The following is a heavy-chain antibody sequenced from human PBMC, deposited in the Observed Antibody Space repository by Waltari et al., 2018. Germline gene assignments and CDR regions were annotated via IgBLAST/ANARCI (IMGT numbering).Heavy chain of an antibody. J-gene: IGHJ4*02. CDR1: SASIDSLH. CDR3: ASEFYYGSGSYFDS. D-gene: IGHD3-10*01. Sequence: QVQLQESGPGLVRPSETLSLTCSVSSASIDSLHWNWIRQPAGKGLEWIGRMFSSESTNYNPSLKSRITRSIDTSKNQFSLNLKSVTAADTGVYFCASEFYYGSGSYFDSWGQGTLVIVSS. V-gene: IGHV4-4*07. CDR2: MFSSEST.